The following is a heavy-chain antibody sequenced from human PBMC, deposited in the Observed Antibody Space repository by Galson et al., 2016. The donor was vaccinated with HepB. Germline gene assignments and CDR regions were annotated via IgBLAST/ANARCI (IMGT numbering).Heavy chain of an antibody. D-gene: IGHD2-2*02. Sequence: SLRLSCAASQLSFSNYAISWVRQAPGKGLQWVSGINESGASTLYADSVKGRFTISRDNSKNTLFLEMNSLRAEDTTVFYCAKGGDVVIPSAIQAWGRGTLVTVSP. CDR1: QLSFSNYA. V-gene: IGHV3-23*01. CDR3: AKGGDVVIPSAIQA. CDR2: INESGAST. J-gene: IGHJ4*02.